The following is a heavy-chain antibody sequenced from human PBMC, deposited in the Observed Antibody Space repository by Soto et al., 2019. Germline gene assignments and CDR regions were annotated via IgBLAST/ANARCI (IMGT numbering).Heavy chain of an antibody. CDR1: GGSVSSGSYY. J-gene: IGHJ4*02. CDR3: ARVFWDYYDSSGYYGSDY. Sequence: SETLSLTCTVSGGSVSSGSYYWSWIRQPPGKGLEWIGYIYYSGSTNYNPSLKSRVTISVDTSKNQFSLKLSSVTAADTAVYYCARVFWDYYDSSGYYGSDYWGQGTLVTVSS. V-gene: IGHV4-61*01. D-gene: IGHD3-22*01. CDR2: IYYSGST.